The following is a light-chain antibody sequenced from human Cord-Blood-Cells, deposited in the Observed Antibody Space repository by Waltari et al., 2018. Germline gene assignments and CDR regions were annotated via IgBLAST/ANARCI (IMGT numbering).Light chain of an antibody. CDR2: DVS. J-gene: IGLJ3*02. CDR1: SSDVGGYNY. Sequence: QSALTQHRPVSGSPGQSVTISCTGTSSDVGGYNYVSWYQQHPGKAPKLMIYDVSKRPSGVPDRFSGSKSGNTASLTISGLQAEDEADYYCCSYAGSYTKVFGGGTKLTVL. V-gene: IGLV2-11*01. CDR3: CSYAGSYTKV.